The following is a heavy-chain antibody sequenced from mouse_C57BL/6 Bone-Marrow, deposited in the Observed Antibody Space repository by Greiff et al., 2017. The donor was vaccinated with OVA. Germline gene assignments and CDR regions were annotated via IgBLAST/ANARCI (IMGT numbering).Heavy chain of an antibody. V-gene: IGHV5-6*01. J-gene: IGHJ2*01. D-gene: IGHD6-1*01. CDR2: ISSGGSYT. CDR3: TRHGANDGFFDN. CDR1: GFTFSSYG. Sequence: EVKLEESGGDLVKPGGSLKLSCAASGFTFSSYGMSWVRQTPDKRLEWVATISSGGSYTYYPDNVKGRFTISRDHAKNTLYQQMSSLKSEDTAREYGTRHGANDGFFDNGGQGTALTVTS.